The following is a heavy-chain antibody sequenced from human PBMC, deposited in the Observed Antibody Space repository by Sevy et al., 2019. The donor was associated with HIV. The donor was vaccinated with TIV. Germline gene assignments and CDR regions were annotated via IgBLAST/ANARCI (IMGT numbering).Heavy chain of an antibody. Sequence: GGSLRLSCAASGFTFSSYGMHWVRQAPGKGLEWVAVIWHDGSNEYYADSVKGRFTISRDNSKNTLYLQMNSLRAEDTAVYCCAREGGYCSGGSCWGAFDIWGQGTMVTVSS. CDR1: GFTFSSYG. V-gene: IGHV3-33*01. CDR3: AREGGYCSGGSCWGAFDI. D-gene: IGHD2-15*01. CDR2: IWHDGSNE. J-gene: IGHJ3*02.